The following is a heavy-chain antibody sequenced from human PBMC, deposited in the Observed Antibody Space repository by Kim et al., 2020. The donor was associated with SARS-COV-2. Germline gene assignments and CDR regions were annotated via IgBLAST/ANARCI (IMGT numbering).Heavy chain of an antibody. Sequence: GGSLRLSCAASGFTFSAYWIHWVRQVPGKGLVWVSRINSGGSSTTYADSVKGRFTISRDNAMNTLYLQMNSLRVEDTAVYYCAREVGATSYFDYWGQGTLVTVSS. CDR2: INSGGSST. CDR1: GFTFSAYW. D-gene: IGHD1-26*01. CDR3: AREVGATSYFDY. V-gene: IGHV3-74*01. J-gene: IGHJ4*02.